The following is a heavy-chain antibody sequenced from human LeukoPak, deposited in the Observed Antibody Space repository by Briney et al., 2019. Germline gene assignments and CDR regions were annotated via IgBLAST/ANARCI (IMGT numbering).Heavy chain of an antibody. D-gene: IGHD3-22*01. CDR1: GYSFTSYW. J-gene: IGHJ5*02. Sequence: GESLKISCKGSGYSFTSYWIGWVRQMPGKGLEWMGIIYPGDSDTRYSPSFQGQVIISADKSISTAYLQWSSLKASDTAMYYCARQPDYYDSSGYHSNWFDPWGQGTLVTVSS. CDR2: IYPGDSDT. CDR3: ARQPDYYDSSGYHSNWFDP. V-gene: IGHV5-51*01.